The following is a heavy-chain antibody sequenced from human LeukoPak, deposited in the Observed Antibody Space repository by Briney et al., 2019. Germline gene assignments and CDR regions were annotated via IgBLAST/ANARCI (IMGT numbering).Heavy chain of an antibody. CDR2: INPNSGGT. V-gene: IGHV1-2*02. J-gene: IGHJ6*02. CDR3: ARAQNYYDSSGYYYHYYYYGMDV. CDR1: GYTFTGYY. D-gene: IGHD3-22*01. Sequence: ASVKVSCKASGYTFTGYYMHWVRQAPGQGLEWMGWINPNSGGTNYAQKFQGRVTMTRDTSISTAYMELSRLRSDDTAVYYCARAQNYYDSSGYYYHYYYYGMDVWGQGTTVTVS.